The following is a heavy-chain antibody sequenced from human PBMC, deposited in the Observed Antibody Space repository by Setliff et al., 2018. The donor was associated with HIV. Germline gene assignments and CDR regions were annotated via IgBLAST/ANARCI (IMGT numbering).Heavy chain of an antibody. J-gene: IGHJ2*01. CDR1: GYSISSGYY. CDR2: VYHSGST. D-gene: IGHD2-8*01. Sequence: SETLSLTCSVSGYSISSGYYWGWIRQPPGKGLEWIGSVYHSGSTYYNPSLKSRVTISVDTSKNQFSLKLSSVTAADTAVYYCARDRVMSAVKFWYFDLWGRGTLVTVSS. CDR3: ARDRVMSAVKFWYFDL. V-gene: IGHV4-38-2*02.